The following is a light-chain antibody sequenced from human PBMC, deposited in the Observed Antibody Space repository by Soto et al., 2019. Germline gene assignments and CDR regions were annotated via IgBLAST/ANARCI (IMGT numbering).Light chain of an antibody. CDR1: SSDVGGYPY. J-gene: IGLJ1*01. Sequence: QSVLPQPPSVSGSPGQSITISCTGTSSDVGGYPYVSWYQQRPVQAPELMIFEVSNRPSGVSNRFSGSKSGNTASLTTSGLQAEDEADYYCTSYTSSRTPYVFGTGTKVTVL. V-gene: IGLV2-14*01. CDR3: TSYTSSRTPYV. CDR2: EVS.